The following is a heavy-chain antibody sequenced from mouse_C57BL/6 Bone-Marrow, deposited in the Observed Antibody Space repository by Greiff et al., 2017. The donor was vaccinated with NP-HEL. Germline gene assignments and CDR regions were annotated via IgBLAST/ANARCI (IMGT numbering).Heavy chain of an antibody. D-gene: IGHD2-3*01. CDR1: GYTFTSYG. V-gene: IGHV1-58*01. CDR2: IYTGNGYT. CDR3: AREGVYDGYYVNYAMDY. Sequence: VQLQQSGAELVRPGSSVKMSCKTSGYTFTSYGINWVKQRPGQGLEWIGYIYTGNGYTEYNEKFKGKATLTSDTSSSTAYMQLSSLTSEDSAIYFCAREGVYDGYYVNYAMDYWGQGTSVTVSS. J-gene: IGHJ4*01.